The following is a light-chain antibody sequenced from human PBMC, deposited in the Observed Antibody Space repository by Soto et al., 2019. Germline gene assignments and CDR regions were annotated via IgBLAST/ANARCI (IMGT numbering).Light chain of an antibody. J-gene: IGLJ1*01. Sequence: QSVLTQPPSLSGAPGQRVTISCTGSGSNIGAPYVVHWYQHLPGTAPKLLIYGSTNRPSGVPGRFSGSKSGTSASLAITGLQAEDEADYYCQSYDSSLSGYVFGAGTKVTVL. V-gene: IGLV1-40*01. CDR2: GST. CDR3: QSYDSSLSGYV. CDR1: GSNIGAPYV.